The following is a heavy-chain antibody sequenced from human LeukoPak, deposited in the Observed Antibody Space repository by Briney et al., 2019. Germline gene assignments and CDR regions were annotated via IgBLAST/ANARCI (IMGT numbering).Heavy chain of an antibody. J-gene: IGHJ4*02. CDR2: IYPGDSDT. Sequence: GESLKISCKGSGYSFTSYWIGWVRQMPGKGLEWMGIIYPGDSDTRYSPSFQGQVTISADKSISTAYLQWSSLKASDTAMYYCARPRYSSSWYAPYFDYWGQGTLVTVSS. D-gene: IGHD6-13*01. CDR3: ARPRYSSSWYAPYFDY. CDR1: GYSFTSYW. V-gene: IGHV5-51*01.